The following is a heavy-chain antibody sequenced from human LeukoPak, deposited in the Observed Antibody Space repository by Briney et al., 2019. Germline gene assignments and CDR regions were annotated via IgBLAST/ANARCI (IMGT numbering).Heavy chain of an antibody. V-gene: IGHV3-15*01. J-gene: IGHJ4*02. CDR2: IKSKTDGGTT. D-gene: IGHD3-22*01. CDR3: TTFSMIVVVITD. Sequence: PGGSLRLSCAASGFTFSNAWMSWVRQAPGKGLEWVGCIKSKTDGGTTDYAAPVTGKFPISRDDSKITLYLQMNSLKTEDTAVYYCTTFSMIVVVITDWGQETLVTVSS. CDR1: GFTFSNAW.